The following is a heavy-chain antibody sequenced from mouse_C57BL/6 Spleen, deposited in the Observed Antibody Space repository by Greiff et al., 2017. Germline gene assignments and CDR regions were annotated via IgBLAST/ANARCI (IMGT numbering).Heavy chain of an antibody. Sequence: QVQLQQPGAELVKPGASVKLSCKASGYTFTSYWMHWVKQRPGRGLEWIGRIDPNSGGTKYNEKFKSKATLTVDKPSSTAYMQLSSLTSEGAAVYYYARSRCYDGYYVPYFDYWGQGTTLTVSS. CDR1: GYTFTSYW. D-gene: IGHD2-3*01. J-gene: IGHJ2*01. V-gene: IGHV1-72*01. CDR3: ARSRCYDGYYVPYFDY. CDR2: IDPNSGGT.